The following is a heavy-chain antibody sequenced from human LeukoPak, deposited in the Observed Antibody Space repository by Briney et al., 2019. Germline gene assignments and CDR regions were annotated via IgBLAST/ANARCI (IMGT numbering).Heavy chain of an antibody. J-gene: IGHJ4*02. CDR2: IYYSGST. Sequence: SETLSLTCTVSGGSISSSSYYWGWIRQPPGKGLEWIGSIYYSGSTYYNPSLKGRVTISVDTSKNQFSLRLSSVTAADTAVYYCAKGDSSGYYHLDYWGQGTLVTLSS. D-gene: IGHD3-22*01. V-gene: IGHV4-39*07. CDR3: AKGDSSGYYHLDY. CDR1: GGSISSSSYY.